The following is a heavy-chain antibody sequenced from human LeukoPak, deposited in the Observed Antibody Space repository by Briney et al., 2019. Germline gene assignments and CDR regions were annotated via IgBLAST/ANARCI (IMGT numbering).Heavy chain of an antibody. CDR1: GLTFRRYA. Sequence: GWSFAGDPSTSGLTFRRYALSCVCPAPGKKLEWVAVISYDGSNKYYADSVKGRFTISRDNSKNTLYLQMNSLRAEDTAVYYCARVGWGSVSYYSDYWGQGTLVTVSS. J-gene: IGHJ4*02. D-gene: IGHD1-26*01. CDR2: ISYDGSNK. V-gene: IGHV3-30-3*01. CDR3: ARVGWGSVSYYSDY.